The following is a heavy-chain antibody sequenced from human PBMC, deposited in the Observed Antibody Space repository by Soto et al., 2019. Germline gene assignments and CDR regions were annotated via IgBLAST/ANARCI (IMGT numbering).Heavy chain of an antibody. V-gene: IGHV1-18*04. D-gene: IGHD2-2*01. CDR2: ISAYNGNT. CDR3: ASELRYCSSTSFRGILGY. Sequence: GASVKVSCKASGYTFTSYGISWVRQAPGQGLEWMGWISAYNGNTNYAQKLQGRVTMTTDTSTSTAYMELSGLRSDDTAVYYCASELRYCSSTSFRGILGYWGQGTLVTVSS. J-gene: IGHJ4*02. CDR1: GYTFTSYG.